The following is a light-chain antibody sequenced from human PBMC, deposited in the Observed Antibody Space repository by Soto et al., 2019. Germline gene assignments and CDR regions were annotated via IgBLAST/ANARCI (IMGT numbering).Light chain of an antibody. CDR1: SSDIGIYNL. Sequence: QSALTQAASVSGSPGQSITISCTGTSSDIGIYNLVSWYRQYSGKAPELLIYEVTKRPSGVSNRFSGPKSGNTASLTISGLQAEDEADYYCCSYVGSNTLVFGGGTKLTVL. V-gene: IGLV2-23*02. CDR3: CSYVGSNTLV. J-gene: IGLJ3*02. CDR2: EVT.